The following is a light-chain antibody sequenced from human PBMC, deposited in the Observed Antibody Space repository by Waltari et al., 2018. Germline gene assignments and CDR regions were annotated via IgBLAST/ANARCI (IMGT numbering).Light chain of an antibody. CDR3: QQYADSYT. J-gene: IGKJ2*01. CDR1: QSVTNSH. V-gene: IGKV3-20*01. CDR2: GAT. Sequence: SCRASQSVTNSHLAWYQQKPGQAPRLLIFGATSRATGIPDRFSGSGSGTDFTLSISRLEPEDFAVYYCQQYADSYTFGQGTKLEV.